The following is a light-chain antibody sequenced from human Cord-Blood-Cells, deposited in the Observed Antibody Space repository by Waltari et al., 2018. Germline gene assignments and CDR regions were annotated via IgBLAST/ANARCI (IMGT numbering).Light chain of an antibody. CDR2: DAS. CDR1: QSVSSY. J-gene: IGKJ1*01. V-gene: IGKV3-11*01. Sequence: EIVLTQSPATLSLSPGESATLSCRASQSVSSYLAWYQQKPGQAPRRLIYDASNRATGIPARFSGSGSGTDFTLTISSLEPEDFAVYYCQQRSNWPTFGQGTKVEIK. CDR3: QQRSNWPT.